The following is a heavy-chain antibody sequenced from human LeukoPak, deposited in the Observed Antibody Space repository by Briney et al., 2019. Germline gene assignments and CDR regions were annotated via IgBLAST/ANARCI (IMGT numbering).Heavy chain of an antibody. V-gene: IGHV4-34*01. J-gene: IGHJ6*02. Sequence: PSETLSLTCAVYGGSFSGYYWSWIRQPPGKGLEWIGEINHSGSTNYNPSLKSRVTISVGTSKNQFSLKLSSVTAADTAVYYCARVRVGYCSSTSCRIYYYYGMDVWGQGTTVTVSS. CDR2: INHSGST. D-gene: IGHD2-2*01. CDR1: GGSFSGYY. CDR3: ARVRVGYCSSTSCRIYYYYGMDV.